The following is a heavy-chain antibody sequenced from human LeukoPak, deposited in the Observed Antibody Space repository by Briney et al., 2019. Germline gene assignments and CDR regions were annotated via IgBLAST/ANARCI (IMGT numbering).Heavy chain of an antibody. D-gene: IGHD3-10*01. CDR3: ARVRRGSLDY. V-gene: IGHV3-21*01. CDR2: IRSSSSDI. CDR1: GFTFSSYS. Sequence: PGGSLRLSCAASGFTFSSYSMNWVRQAPGKGLEWVSFIRSSSSDIYYADSVKGRFTISRDNAKNSLYLQMDSLRAEDTAVYYCARVRRGSLDYWGQGTLVTVST. J-gene: IGHJ4*02.